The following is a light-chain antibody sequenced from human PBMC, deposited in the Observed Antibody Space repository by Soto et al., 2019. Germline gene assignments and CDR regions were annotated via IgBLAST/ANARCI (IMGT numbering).Light chain of an antibody. Sequence: QSVLTQPPSVSGAPGQRVTISCTGSSSNTGAGYDVHWYQQLPGTAPKLLIYGNSNRPSGVPDRFSGSKSGTSASLAITGLQAEDEADYYCQSYDSSLSCHYVFGTGTKVTVL. CDR1: SSNTGAGYD. J-gene: IGLJ1*01. CDR3: QSYDSSLSCHYV. CDR2: GNS. V-gene: IGLV1-40*01.